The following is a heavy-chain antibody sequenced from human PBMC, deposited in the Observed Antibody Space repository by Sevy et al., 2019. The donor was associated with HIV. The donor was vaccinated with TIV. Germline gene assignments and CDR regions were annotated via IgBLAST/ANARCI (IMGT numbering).Heavy chain of an antibody. CDR3: ARVVAYCSGGSCFPGYYYGMDV. J-gene: IGHJ6*02. Sequence: GGSLRLSCAASGFTFSSYNVNWVRQAPGKGLEWVSSISSSSNYIYYADSMKGRFTISRDNAKNSLYLQMNSLRAEDTAVYYCARVVAYCSGGSCFPGYYYGMDVWGQGTTVTV. V-gene: IGHV3-21*01. CDR2: ISSSSNYI. D-gene: IGHD2-15*01. CDR1: GFTFSSYN.